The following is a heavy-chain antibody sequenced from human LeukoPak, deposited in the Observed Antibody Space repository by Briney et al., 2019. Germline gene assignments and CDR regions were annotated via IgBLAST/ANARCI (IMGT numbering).Heavy chain of an antibody. Sequence: GGSLRLSCGASGFTFSYHWFHWVRQVPGKGLLWVSRIDGGGSSTSYADSVKGRFSISRDNAKSTLYLQMSSLRAEDTAVYYCARGPGSSGGAYVGDYWGPGTLVTVSS. CDR2: IDGGGSST. CDR3: ARGPGSSGGAYVGDY. CDR1: GFTFSYHW. D-gene: IGHD3-22*01. V-gene: IGHV3-74*01. J-gene: IGHJ4*01.